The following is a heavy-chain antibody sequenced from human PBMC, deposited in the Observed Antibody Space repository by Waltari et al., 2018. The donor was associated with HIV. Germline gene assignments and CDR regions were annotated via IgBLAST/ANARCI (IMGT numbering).Heavy chain of an antibody. CDR3: VGDPLITWTYGAPYYFDD. CDR2: ISHCSSAR. V-gene: IGHV3-48*04. D-gene: IGHD3-16*01. Sequence: VQLVESGGGLAQPGGSLTLSCTASGFTFDSHTMNWVRQAPGKGRAWVASISHCSSARCVAETVRGGFTISRDDAKSSLYLDMSSLRVDDTAVYFWVGDPLITWTYGAPYYFDDWGRGTLVTVSS. J-gene: IGHJ4*02. CDR1: GFTFDSHT.